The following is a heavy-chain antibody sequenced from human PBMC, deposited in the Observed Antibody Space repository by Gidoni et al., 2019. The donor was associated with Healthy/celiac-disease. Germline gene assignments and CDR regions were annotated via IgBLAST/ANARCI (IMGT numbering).Heavy chain of an antibody. J-gene: IGHJ6*02. CDR3: ARVSKGSYYGYYYYYGMDV. CDR1: GFTFSSYE. V-gene: IGHV3-48*03. Sequence: EVQLVECGGGLVQPVGSLRLSCAASGFTFSSYEMTWVRQAPGKGLEWVSYISSSGSTIYYADSVKGRFTISRDNDKNSLYLQMNSLRAEDTAVYYCARVSKGSYYGYYYYYGMDVWGQGTTVTVSS. D-gene: IGHD1-26*01. CDR2: ISSSGSTI.